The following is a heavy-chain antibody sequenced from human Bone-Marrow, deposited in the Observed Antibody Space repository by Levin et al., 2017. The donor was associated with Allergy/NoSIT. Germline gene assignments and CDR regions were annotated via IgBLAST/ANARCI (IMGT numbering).Heavy chain of an antibody. CDR2: IIATLDTA. CDR1: GGTFSTYA. Sequence: SVKVSCKVSGGTFSTYAISWVRQAPGQGLEWMGVIIATLDTANYAQDFQGRVTITADTSTSTAYMELSSLRSEDTAVYYCGRASAAYFYYYHMDVWGTGTTVTVS. CDR3: GRASAAYFYYYHMDV. J-gene: IGHJ6*03. V-gene: IGHV1-69*10.